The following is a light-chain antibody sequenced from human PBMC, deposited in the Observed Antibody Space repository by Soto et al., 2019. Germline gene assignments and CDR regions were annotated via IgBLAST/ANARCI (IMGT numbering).Light chain of an antibody. CDR3: MQGTDWPLAT. CDR1: QSLVHSDGNTY. J-gene: IGKJ2*01. V-gene: IGKV2-30*02. CDR2: KVS. Sequence: DVVMTQSPLSLPVTLGQPASISCRSSQSLVHSDGNTYLSWFQQRPGQSPRRLIYKVSKRDSGVPDRFSGSGSGSDFTLKISRVEAEDVGVYYCMQGTDWPLATFGQGTKLEIK.